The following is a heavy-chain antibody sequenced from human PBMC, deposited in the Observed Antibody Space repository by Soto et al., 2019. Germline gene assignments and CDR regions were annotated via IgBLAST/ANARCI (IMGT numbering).Heavy chain of an antibody. Sequence: GALRLSCAASGFTVSSNYMSWVRQAPGKGLEWVSVIYSGGSTYYADSVKGRFTISRDNSKNTLYLQMNSLRAEDTAVYYCARKPFHYYYGMDVWGQGTTVTVSS. V-gene: IGHV3-53*01. CDR2: IYSGGST. J-gene: IGHJ6*02. CDR3: ARKPFHYYYGMDV. CDR1: GFTVSSNY.